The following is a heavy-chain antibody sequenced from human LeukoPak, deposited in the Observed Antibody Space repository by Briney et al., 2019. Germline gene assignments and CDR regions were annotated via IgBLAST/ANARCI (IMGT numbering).Heavy chain of an antibody. CDR3: AKERVSFDY. CDR2: IRSSGTTT. D-gene: IGHD3-10*01. V-gene: IGHV3-48*04. Sequence: GGSLRLSCAASGFTFSTYSMNWVRQAPGRGLEWLSYIRSSGTTTYYADSVKGRFTISRDNAKNLLFLQMNSLRAEDTAVYYCAKERVSFDYWGQGTLVTVSS. CDR1: GFTFSTYS. J-gene: IGHJ4*02.